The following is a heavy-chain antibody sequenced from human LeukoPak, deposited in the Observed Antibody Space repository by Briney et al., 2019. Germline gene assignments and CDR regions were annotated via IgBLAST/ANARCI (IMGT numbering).Heavy chain of an antibody. CDR3: AKDYGTQLWSLDY. CDR2: ISYDGSNK. CDR1: GFTFSSYG. J-gene: IGHJ4*02. V-gene: IGHV3-30*18. D-gene: IGHD5-18*01. Sequence: GGSLRLSCAASGFTFSSYGMHWVRQAPGKGLEWVAVISYDGSNKYHADSVKGRFTISRDNSKNTLYLQMNSLRAEDTAVYYCAKDYGTQLWSLDYWGQGTLVTVSS.